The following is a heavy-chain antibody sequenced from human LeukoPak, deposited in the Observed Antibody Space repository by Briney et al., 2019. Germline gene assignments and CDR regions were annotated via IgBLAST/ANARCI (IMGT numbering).Heavy chain of an antibody. V-gene: IGHV1-58*02. D-gene: IGHD1-26*01. J-gene: IGHJ3*02. CDR1: GFTFTSSA. CDR3: AADRPWGVGATTFLAFDI. Sequence: GASVKVSCKASGFTFTSSAMQWVRQARGQRLEWIGWIVVGSGNTNYAQKFQERVTITRDMSTSTAYMELSSLRSEDTAVYYCAADRPWGVGATTFLAFDIWGQGTMVTVSS. CDR2: IVVGSGNT.